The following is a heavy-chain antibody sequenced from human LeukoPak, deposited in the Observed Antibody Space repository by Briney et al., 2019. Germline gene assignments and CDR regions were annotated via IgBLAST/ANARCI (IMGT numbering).Heavy chain of an antibody. J-gene: IGHJ5*02. CDR1: GYRFTSYW. CDR3: ARLVSYDYGDFYWFDP. Sequence: GESLKISCKGSGYRFTSYWIGWVRQMPGKGLEWMGIIYPGDSDTRYSPSFQGQVTISADKSISTAYLQWSSLKASDTAMYYCARLVSYDYGDFYWFDPWGQGTLVTVSS. V-gene: IGHV5-51*01. D-gene: IGHD4-17*01. CDR2: IYPGDSDT.